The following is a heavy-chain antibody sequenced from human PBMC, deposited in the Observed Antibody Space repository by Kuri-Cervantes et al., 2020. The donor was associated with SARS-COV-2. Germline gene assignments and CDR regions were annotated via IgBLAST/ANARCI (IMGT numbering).Heavy chain of an antibody. Sequence: GESLKISCAASGFTLSSYGMHWVRQTPGKGLEWVAVISYDGSNKYYAGSVKGRFTISRDNSKYTLYLQMNSLRAEDTAVYYCAKPVAGAYYYYYYGMDVWGQGTTVTVSS. J-gene: IGHJ6*02. CDR2: ISYDGSNK. CDR1: GFTLSSYG. D-gene: IGHD6-19*01. V-gene: IGHV3-30*18. CDR3: AKPVAGAYYYYYYGMDV.